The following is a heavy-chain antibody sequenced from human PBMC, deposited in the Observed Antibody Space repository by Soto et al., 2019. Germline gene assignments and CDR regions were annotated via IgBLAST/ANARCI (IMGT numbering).Heavy chain of an antibody. J-gene: IGHJ5*02. Sequence: QVKLVESGGAEVQPGQSLRLSCAASGFTFSSYTFHWVRQAPGKRLEWVAVVSYDGRQKFHADSVQGRFTISRDNFKNTVNLQLNSLRPEDTAVYFCVREYILSWEGYFDRWGQGTQVTV. CDR3: VREYILSWEGYFDR. V-gene: IGHV3-30*14. D-gene: IGHD1-26*01. CDR2: VSYDGRQK. CDR1: GFTFSSYT.